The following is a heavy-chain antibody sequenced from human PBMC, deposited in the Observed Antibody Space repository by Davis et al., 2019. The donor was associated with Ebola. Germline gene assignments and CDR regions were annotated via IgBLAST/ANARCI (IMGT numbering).Heavy chain of an antibody. V-gene: IGHV1-3*01. CDR3: ARATIFGWFDY. CDR1: GYTFTSYY. J-gene: IGHJ4*02. D-gene: IGHD3-3*01. CDR2: INAGNGNT. Sequence: AASVKVSCKASGYTFTSYYMHWVRQAPGQRLEWMGWINAGNGNTKYSQKFQGRVTITRDTSASTAYMELSSLRSEDTAVYYCARATIFGWFDYWGQGTLVTVSS.